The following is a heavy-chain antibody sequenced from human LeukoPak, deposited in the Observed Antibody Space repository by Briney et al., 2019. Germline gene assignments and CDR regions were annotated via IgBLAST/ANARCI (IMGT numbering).Heavy chain of an antibody. D-gene: IGHD4-17*01. J-gene: IGHJ4*02. CDR2: ISGSGGST. CDR3: AKDITVTLGGPDY. CDR1: GFPFSSYA. Sequence: GGSLRLSCAASGFPFSSYAMSWVRQAPGKGLEWVSAISGSGGSTYYADSVKGRFTISRDNSKNTLYLQMNSLRAEDTAVYYCAKDITVTLGGPDYWGQGTLVTVSS. V-gene: IGHV3-23*01.